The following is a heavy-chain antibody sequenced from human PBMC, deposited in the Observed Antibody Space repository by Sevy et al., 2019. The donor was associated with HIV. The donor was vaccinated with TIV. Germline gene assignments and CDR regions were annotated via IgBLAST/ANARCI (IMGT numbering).Heavy chain of an antibody. CDR2: ISSTGNFE. Sequence: GGSQRLSCSASGFRLNTYAMHWVRQAPGKGLEWVSVISSTGNFESYAASVKGRFTISKDNSKNTVSLQMNSLRPEDTAMYYCARDAGYTTMLHPLHWGQGTLVTVSS. J-gene: IGHJ4*02. CDR3: ARDAGYTTMLHPLH. CDR1: GFRLNTYA. V-gene: IGHV3-30*04. D-gene: IGHD5-12*01.